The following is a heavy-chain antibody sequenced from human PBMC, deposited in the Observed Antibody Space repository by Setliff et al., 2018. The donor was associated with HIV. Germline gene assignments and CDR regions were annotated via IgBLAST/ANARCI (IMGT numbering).Heavy chain of an antibody. CDR2: IYTGGNSYNPSP. CDR1: GDSIRSYY. J-gene: IGHJ6*02. Sequence: PSETLSLTCSASGDSIRSYYWSWIRQPPGKGLEWIGYIYTGGNSYNPSPNYNPSLKSRVTVSVDTSKTQVSLRLTSVTAADTAVYYCARDDEMGTVTEHYYYGMGVWGQGTTVTVSS. D-gene: IGHD4-4*01. V-gene: IGHV4-4*08. CDR3: ARDDEMGTVTEHYYYGMGV.